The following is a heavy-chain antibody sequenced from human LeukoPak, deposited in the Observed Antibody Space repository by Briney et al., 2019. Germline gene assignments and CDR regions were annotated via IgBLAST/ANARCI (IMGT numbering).Heavy chain of an antibody. CDR1: GLTFSSYA. CDR3: ARRSVAAIDY. CDR2: ISYDGSNK. Sequence: GRSLRLSCAASGLTFSSYAMHWVRQAPGKGLEWVAVISYDGSNKYYADSVKGRFTISRDNSKNTLYLRMNSLRAEDTAVYYCARRSVAAIDYWGQGTLVTVSS. D-gene: IGHD2-15*01. V-gene: IGHV3-30*04. J-gene: IGHJ4*02.